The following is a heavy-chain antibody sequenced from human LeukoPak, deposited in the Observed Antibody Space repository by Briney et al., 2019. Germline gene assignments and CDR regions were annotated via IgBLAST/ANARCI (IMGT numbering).Heavy chain of an antibody. D-gene: IGHD3-3*01. CDR1: GGSFSDYY. V-gene: IGHV4-34*01. CDR2: INHSGST. Sequence: SETLSLTCAVSGGSFSDYYWSWIRQPPGKGLEWIWEINHSGSTNYNPSLKSRVTISVDTSKNQFSLKLSSVTAADTAVYYCARGLSYYDFWSGYYINGFDYWGQGTLVTVSS. CDR3: ARGLSYYDFWSGYYINGFDY. J-gene: IGHJ4*02.